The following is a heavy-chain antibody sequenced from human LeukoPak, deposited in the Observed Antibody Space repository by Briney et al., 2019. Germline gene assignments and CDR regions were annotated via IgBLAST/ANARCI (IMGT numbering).Heavy chain of an antibody. Sequence: PGRSLRLSCAASGFTFSSYGMHWVRQAPGKGLEWVAVIWYDGSNKYYADSVKGRFTISRDNSKNTLYLQMNSLRAEDTAVYYCARMYSSGWTDYYYYGMDVWGQGTTVTVSS. CDR1: GFTFSSYG. D-gene: IGHD6-19*01. CDR2: IWYDGSNK. J-gene: IGHJ6*02. V-gene: IGHV3-33*01. CDR3: ARMYSSGWTDYYYYGMDV.